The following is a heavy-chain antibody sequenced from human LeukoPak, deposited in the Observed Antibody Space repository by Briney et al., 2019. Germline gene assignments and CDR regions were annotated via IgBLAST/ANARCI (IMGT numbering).Heavy chain of an antibody. J-gene: IGHJ4*02. CDR2: IYYSGST. Sequence: SETLSLTCTVSGGSISSSSYYWGWIRQPPGKGLEWIGSIYYSGSTYYNPSLKSRVTISVDTSKNQFSLKLSSVTAADTAVYYCARGALLWFGESFDYWGQGTLVTVSS. V-gene: IGHV4-39*07. CDR3: ARGALLWFGESFDY. CDR1: GGSISSSSYY. D-gene: IGHD3-10*01.